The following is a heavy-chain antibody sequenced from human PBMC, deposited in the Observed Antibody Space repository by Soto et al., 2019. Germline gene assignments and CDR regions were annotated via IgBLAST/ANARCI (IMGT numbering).Heavy chain of an antibody. J-gene: IGHJ4*01. Sequence: QVQLQESGPGLVKPSETLSLTCTVSGGSISSYYWSWILQPAGQGLVWIGRIYTSGRTNYNPSLRSPVPMAVDTAKHQFSLKLSSVTAADTAVYSCAREYGNAGSGGYYFDYWGQGTLVTVSS. CDR3: AREYGNAGSGGYYFDY. V-gene: IGHV4-4*07. CDR2: IYTSGRT. CDR1: GGSISSYY. D-gene: IGHD6-25*01.